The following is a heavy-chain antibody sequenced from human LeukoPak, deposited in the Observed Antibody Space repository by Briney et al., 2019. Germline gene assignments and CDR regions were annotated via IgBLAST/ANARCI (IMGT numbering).Heavy chain of an antibody. CDR3: ARGYCRDDICQVFPY. Sequence: SETLSLTWTVSGGSVSSYYWSWIRQTPGKGLEWLGFMSYSGRTDYGPSLKSRVTMSVDTSKNQFSLKMSYVTAADTGVYYCARGYCRDDICQVFPYWGQGTLVTVSS. D-gene: IGHD2-21*02. V-gene: IGHV4-59*02. CDR2: MSYSGRT. J-gene: IGHJ4*02. CDR1: GGSVSSYY.